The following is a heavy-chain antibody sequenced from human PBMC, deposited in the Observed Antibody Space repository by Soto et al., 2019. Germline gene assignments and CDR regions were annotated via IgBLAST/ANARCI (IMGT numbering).Heavy chain of an antibody. CDR1: GFTFSNAW. D-gene: IGHD2-2*01. J-gene: IGHJ4*02. CDR3: TTDIVVVPAAMDGRVDY. CDR2: IKSKTDGGTT. Sequence: GGSLRLSCAASGFTFSNAWMSWVRQAPGKGLEWVGRIKSKTDGGTTDYAAPVKGRFTISRDDSKNTLYLQMNSLKTEDTAVYYCTTDIVVVPAAMDGRVDYWGQGTLVTVSS. V-gene: IGHV3-15*01.